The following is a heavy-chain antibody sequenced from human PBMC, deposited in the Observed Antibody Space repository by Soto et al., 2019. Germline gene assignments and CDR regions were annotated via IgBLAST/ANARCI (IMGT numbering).Heavy chain of an antibody. V-gene: IGHV3-23*01. Sequence: EVQLLESGGGLVQPGGSLRLSCAASGFTFSSSAMTWVRQAPGKGLEWVSVISGSGDSAYYADSVKGRFTISRDNSKNTLYLQMNSLRAEDMAVYYCAKDNYYLDVWGKGTTVTVSS. J-gene: IGHJ6*03. CDR1: GFTFSSSA. CDR3: AKDNYYLDV. CDR2: ISGSGDSA.